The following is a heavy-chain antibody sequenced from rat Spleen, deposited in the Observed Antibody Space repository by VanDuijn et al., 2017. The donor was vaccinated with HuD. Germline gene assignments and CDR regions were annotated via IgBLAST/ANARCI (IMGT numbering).Heavy chain of an antibody. CDR3: ARGDYSSPRGGY. CDR1: GFTFSDYY. D-gene: IGHD1-2*01. CDR2: ITYEGSST. V-gene: IGHV5-22*01. Sequence: EVQLVESGGGLVQPGGSLKLSCAASGFTFSDYYMAWVRQAPMKGLEWVASITYEGSSTYHGDSVKGRFTISRDNTKSTLYLQMNSLRSEDTATYYCARGDYSSPRGGYWGQGVMVTVSS. J-gene: IGHJ2*01.